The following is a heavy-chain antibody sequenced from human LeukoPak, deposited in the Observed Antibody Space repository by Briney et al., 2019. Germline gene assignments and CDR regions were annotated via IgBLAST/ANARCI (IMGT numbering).Heavy chain of an antibody. CDR2: ISWNSVSI. CDR3: ARGDFGDHVWVDAFDI. Sequence: GGSLRLSCAASGFTFDDYAMHWVRHAPGKGLEWVSGISWNSVSIGYADSVKGRFTISRDNAKNSLYLQMNSLRAEDTAVYYCARGDFGDHVWVDAFDIWGQGTMVTVSS. CDR1: GFTFDDYA. V-gene: IGHV3-9*01. D-gene: IGHD4/OR15-4a*01. J-gene: IGHJ3*02.